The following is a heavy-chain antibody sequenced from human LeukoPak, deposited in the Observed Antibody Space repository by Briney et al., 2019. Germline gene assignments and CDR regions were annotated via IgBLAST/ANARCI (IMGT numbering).Heavy chain of an antibody. CDR3: ARRRKRHCSGGSCYSDAFDI. CDR2: INHSGST. J-gene: IGHJ3*02. CDR1: GGSISSYY. D-gene: IGHD2-15*01. V-gene: IGHV4-34*01. Sequence: SETLSLTCTVSGGSISSYYWSWIRQPPGKGLEWIGEINHSGSTNYNPSLKSRVTISVDTSKNQFSLKLSSVTAADTAVYYCARRRKRHCSGGSCYSDAFDIWGQGTMVTVSS.